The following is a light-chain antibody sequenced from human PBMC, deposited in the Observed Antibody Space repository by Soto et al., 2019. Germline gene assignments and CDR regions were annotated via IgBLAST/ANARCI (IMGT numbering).Light chain of an antibody. CDR3: QQYKSHWT. J-gene: IGKJ1*01. CDR2: KAS. Sequence: DIQLTQSPSTLSASVGDRVTITCRASQSISSWLAWYQQKPGKAPKLMISKASSSESGVPSRFTGSGSGTDFTLTISSLKPDDFSTYYGQQYKSHWTCGQGTKVDIK. V-gene: IGKV1-5*03. CDR1: QSISSW.